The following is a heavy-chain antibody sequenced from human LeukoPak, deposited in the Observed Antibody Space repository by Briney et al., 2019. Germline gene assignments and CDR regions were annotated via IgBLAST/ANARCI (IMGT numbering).Heavy chain of an antibody. J-gene: IGHJ4*02. D-gene: IGHD2-21*02. CDR1: GFTVSSNY. V-gene: IGHV3-66*01. CDR2: IYSGGST. CDR3: ARESDCGGDCYSRGILDY. Sequence: GGSLRLSCAASGFTVSSNYMSWVRQAPGKGLEWVSVIYSGGSTYYADSVKGRFTISRDDSKNTLYLQMNSLRAEDTAVYYCARESDCGGDCYSRGILDYWGQGTLVTVSS.